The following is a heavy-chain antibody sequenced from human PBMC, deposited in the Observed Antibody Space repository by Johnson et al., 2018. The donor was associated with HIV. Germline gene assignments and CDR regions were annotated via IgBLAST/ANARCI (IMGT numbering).Heavy chain of an antibody. J-gene: IGHJ3*02. D-gene: IGHD3-22*01. CDR1: GLSVSGTY. CDR3: AKDVGNYWPDSFDI. CDR2: IYSGGYT. V-gene: IGHV3-66*02. Sequence: VQLVESGGGLVQPGGSLRLSCATSGLSVSGTYMSWVRQAPGQGLEWVSVIYSGGYTYYADSVQGRFTISRDKSENTLYLQMNSLRDEDTAVYYCAKDVGNYWPDSFDIWGQGTMVTVSS.